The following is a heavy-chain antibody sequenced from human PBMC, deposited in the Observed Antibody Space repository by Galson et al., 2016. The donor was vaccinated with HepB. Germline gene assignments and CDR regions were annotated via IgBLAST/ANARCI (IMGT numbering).Heavy chain of an antibody. V-gene: IGHV3-30*18. CDR3: AKDRLGLQLWFIFHY. Sequence: SLRLSCAASGFNFNNYGMHWVRQAPGKGLEWVAVIAYDGSNKYYADSVKGRFTISRDNSKNTLYLQMNSLRAEDTAVYYCAKDRLGLQLWFIFHYWGQGTLVTVSS. D-gene: IGHD5-18*01. CDR2: IAYDGSNK. J-gene: IGHJ4*02. CDR1: GFNFNNYG.